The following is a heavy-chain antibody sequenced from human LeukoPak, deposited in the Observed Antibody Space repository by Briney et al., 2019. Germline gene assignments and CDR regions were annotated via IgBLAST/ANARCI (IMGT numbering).Heavy chain of an antibody. Sequence: PSETLSLTCAVSGGSFSGHYWNWIRQPPGKGLEWIGEINHGGSTYYNPSLKSRVTISVDTSKNQFSLKLSSVTAADTAVYYCASDPYYYDSSGYYYVVDAFDIWGQGTMVTVSS. D-gene: IGHD3-22*01. CDR3: ASDPYYYDSSGYYYVVDAFDI. J-gene: IGHJ3*02. CDR2: INHGGST. CDR1: GGSFSGHY. V-gene: IGHV4-34*01.